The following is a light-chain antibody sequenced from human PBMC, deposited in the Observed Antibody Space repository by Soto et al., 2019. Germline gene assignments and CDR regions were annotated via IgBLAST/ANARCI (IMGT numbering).Light chain of an antibody. V-gene: IGKV3-15*01. Sequence: EVVETQSPATPSVFPGETATLSCRASQSVSSDLAWYQQRPGQAPRLLIYGASTRATGIPARFRGSGSGTEFRLTISSLQSEDFATYYCQQYNTWHPIMAFGRGTKVDIK. CDR1: QSVSSD. CDR2: GAS. J-gene: IGKJ1*01. CDR3: QQYNTWHPIMA.